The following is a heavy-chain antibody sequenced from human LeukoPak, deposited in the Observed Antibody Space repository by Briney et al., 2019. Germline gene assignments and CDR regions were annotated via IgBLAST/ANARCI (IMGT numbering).Heavy chain of an antibody. CDR1: GGSISSYY. Sequence: SETLSLTCTVSGGSISSYYWSWIRQPPGKGLEWIGYIYYSGSTNYNPSLKSRVTISVDTSKNQFSLKMSSDTAADTAVYYCASAYYYDSSGAFDYWGQGTLVSVSS. CDR3: ASAYYYDSSGAFDY. D-gene: IGHD3-22*01. V-gene: IGHV4-59*01. CDR2: IYYSGST. J-gene: IGHJ4*02.